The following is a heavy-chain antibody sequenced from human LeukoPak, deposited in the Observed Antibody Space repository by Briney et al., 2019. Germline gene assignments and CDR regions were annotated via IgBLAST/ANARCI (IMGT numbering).Heavy chain of an antibody. CDR3: AKGFNFSELYFDY. Sequence: GGSLTLSCAASGFTLSSYAMSWVRQAPGKGLEWVSAISGSGGSTYYADSVKGRFTISRDNSKNTLYLQMNSLRAEDTAVYYCAKGFNFSELYFDYWGQGTLVTVSS. V-gene: IGHV3-23*01. D-gene: IGHD1-20*01. CDR1: GFTLSSYA. CDR2: ISGSGGST. J-gene: IGHJ4*02.